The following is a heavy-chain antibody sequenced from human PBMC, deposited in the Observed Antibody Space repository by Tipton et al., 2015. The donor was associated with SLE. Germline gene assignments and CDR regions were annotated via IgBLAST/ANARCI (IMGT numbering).Heavy chain of an antibody. J-gene: IGHJ5*02. Sequence: LSLTCTVSGGSVSSSSKYWAWIRPPPGKGLEWIGGIYYTGTTTYYNSFLKSRVTMSVDTSKNQFSLRLTSVMAADTAVYYCARLHGYSYGLNWFDPWGQGTLISVSS. CDR1: GGSVSSSSKY. CDR2: IYYTGTTT. CDR3: ARLHGYSYGLNWFDP. D-gene: IGHD5-18*01. V-gene: IGHV4-39*07.